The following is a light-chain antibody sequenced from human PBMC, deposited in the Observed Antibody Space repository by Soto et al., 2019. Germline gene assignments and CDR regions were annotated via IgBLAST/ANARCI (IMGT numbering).Light chain of an antibody. CDR1: ENINNR. CDR3: QHYNSYSEA. CDR2: RAS. J-gene: IGKJ1*01. Sequence: EVVMTQSPATLSVSPGERATLSCRASENINNRLAWYQQTPGQAPRLLIYRASTRATGIPDRFSGSGSGTDFTLTISSLQPDDFATYYCQHYNSYSEAFGQGTKVDIK. V-gene: IGKV3D-15*01.